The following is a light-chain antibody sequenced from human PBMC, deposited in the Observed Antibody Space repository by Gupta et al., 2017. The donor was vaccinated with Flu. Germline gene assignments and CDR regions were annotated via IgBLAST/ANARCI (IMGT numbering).Light chain of an antibody. J-gene: IGLJ1*01. CDR3: SSYAGSTNFYV. Sequence: QYALTQPPSASGSPGQSVAISCTGTSNDVGGYNYVSWYQQHTGKAPKLMIYEVDKRPSGVPDRFSGSKSGNTASLTVAGLQAEDEADYFCSSYAGSTNFYVFGTGTKVTVL. CDR2: EVD. CDR1: SNDVGGYNY. V-gene: IGLV2-8*01.